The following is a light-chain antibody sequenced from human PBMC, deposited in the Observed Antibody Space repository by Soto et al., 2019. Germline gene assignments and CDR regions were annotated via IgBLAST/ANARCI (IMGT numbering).Light chain of an antibody. J-gene: IGKJ5*01. CDR1: HSVNSH. V-gene: IGKV3-15*01. CDR2: VAS. CDR3: QQYKNWPL. Sequence: MTQSPATFSGSPLGLFTLSCRTSHSVNSHVALYQQKPGQAPRLLLYVASTSATGIPVRFSGSGFGTEFTLTISSLQSEDFAVYYCQQYKNWPLFGQGTRLEIK.